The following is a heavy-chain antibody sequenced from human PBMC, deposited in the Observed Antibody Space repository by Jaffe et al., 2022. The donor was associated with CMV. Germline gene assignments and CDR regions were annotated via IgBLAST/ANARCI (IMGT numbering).Heavy chain of an antibody. Sequence: EVQLLESGGGLVQPGGSLRLSCAASGFTFSSYAMSWVRQAPGKGLEWVSAISGSGGSTYYADSVKGRFTISRDNSKNTLYLQMNSLRAEDTAVYYCAKFGPNYCTNGVCYRPTHIDYWGQGTLVTVSS. CDR1: GFTFSSYA. CDR3: AKFGPNYCTNGVCYRPTHIDY. V-gene: IGHV3-23*01. CDR2: ISGSGGST. D-gene: IGHD2-8*01. J-gene: IGHJ4*02.